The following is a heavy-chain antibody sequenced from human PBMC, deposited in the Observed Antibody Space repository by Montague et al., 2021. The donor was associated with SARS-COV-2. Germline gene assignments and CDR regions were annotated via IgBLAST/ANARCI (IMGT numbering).Heavy chain of an antibody. V-gene: IGHV4-61*08. CDR3: ARVSLAGAATRRDY. J-gene: IGHJ4*02. Sequence: SETLSLTCTVSGGSVSSGGYYWSWIRQPPGKGLEWIGHIYSSGSTNYNPSLKSRVTISLDTSKNQFSLKLTSVTAADTAVYYCARVSLAGAATRRDYWGQGTLVTVSS. D-gene: IGHD2-15*01. CDR2: IYSSGST. CDR1: GGSVSSGGYY.